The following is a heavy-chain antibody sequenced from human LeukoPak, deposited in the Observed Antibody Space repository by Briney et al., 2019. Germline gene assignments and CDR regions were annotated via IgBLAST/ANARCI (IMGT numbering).Heavy chain of an antibody. Sequence: SESLSLTWAVSGYSMSSGYYWCWIRQPPGKGLGWIGSLYHSGSTYYNRSLKSRVSISGDKPKKQLSLKLRSLTAADTAVYYCARHTRGYTLTDYWGQGTLVTVSS. CDR3: ARHTRGYTLTDY. V-gene: IGHV4-38-2*01. CDR2: LYHSGST. J-gene: IGHJ4*02. CDR1: GYSMSSGYY. D-gene: IGHD6-13*01.